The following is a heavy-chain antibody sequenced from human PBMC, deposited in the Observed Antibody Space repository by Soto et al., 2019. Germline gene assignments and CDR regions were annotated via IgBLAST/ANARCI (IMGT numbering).Heavy chain of an antibody. CDR2: IIPIFGTA. CDR3: ARERGYSRNYYYYYGMDV. CDR1: GGTFSSYA. V-gene: IGHV1-69*01. J-gene: IGHJ6*02. D-gene: IGHD6-13*01. Sequence: QVQLVQSGAEVKKPGSSVKVSCKASGGTFSSYAISWVRQAPGQGLEWMGGIIPIFGTANYAQKFQGRVTITADESTSTAYIELSSLRSEDTAVYYCARERGYSRNYYYYYGMDVWDQGTTVTVSS.